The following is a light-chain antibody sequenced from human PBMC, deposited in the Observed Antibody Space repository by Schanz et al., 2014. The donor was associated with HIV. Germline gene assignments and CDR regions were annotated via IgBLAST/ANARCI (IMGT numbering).Light chain of an antibody. CDR2: AGN. CDR1: SSNIGINT. J-gene: IGLJ3*02. CDR3: ATWVDSLNGWV. Sequence: QSVLTQPPSASGTPGQRVTISCSGSSSNIGINTVNWYQHLPGTAPKLLIYAGNQRASGVPDRLSGSGSGTSASLVISGLQSQDEADYYCATWVDSLNGWVFGGGTKPTVL. V-gene: IGLV1-44*01.